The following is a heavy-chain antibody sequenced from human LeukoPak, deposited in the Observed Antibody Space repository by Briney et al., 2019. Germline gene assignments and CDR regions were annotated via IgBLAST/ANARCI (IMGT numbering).Heavy chain of an antibody. CDR1: GGSISSSSYY. Sequence: SETLSLTCTVSGGSISSSSYYWGWIRQPPGKGLEWIGSIYYSGSTYYNPSLKSRVTISVDTSKSQFSLKLSSVTAADTAVYYCARVEQWLVQAFDYWGQGTLVTVSS. D-gene: IGHD6-19*01. V-gene: IGHV4-39*01. J-gene: IGHJ4*02. CDR3: ARVEQWLVQAFDY. CDR2: IYYSGST.